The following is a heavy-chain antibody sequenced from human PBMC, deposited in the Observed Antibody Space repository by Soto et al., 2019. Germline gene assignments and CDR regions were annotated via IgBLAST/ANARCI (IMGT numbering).Heavy chain of an antibody. CDR3: ARHYYDSSGYYPYYYYGMDV. CDR2: IYYSGST. V-gene: IGHV4-39*01. J-gene: IGHJ6*02. Sequence: SETLSLTCTVSGGSISSSSYYWGWIRQPPGKGLEWIGSIYYSGSTYYNPSLKSRVTISVDTSKNQFSLKLSSVTAADTAVYYCARHYYDSSGYYPYYYYGMDVWGQGTTVT. D-gene: IGHD3-22*01. CDR1: GGSISSSSYY.